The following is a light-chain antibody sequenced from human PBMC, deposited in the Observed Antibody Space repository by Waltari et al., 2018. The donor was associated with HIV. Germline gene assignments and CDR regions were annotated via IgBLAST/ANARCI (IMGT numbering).Light chain of an antibody. CDR1: QGIRSW. V-gene: IGKV1-12*01. Sequence: DIQMPQSPSSVSASVGDRETITCRASQGIRSWLARYQQRPGKAPKRLIYAASRLQSGVPTRFIGSGSGTEFTLTISSLQPEDFATYYCQQSNSFLWTFGQGTKVEIK. J-gene: IGKJ1*01. CDR2: AAS. CDR3: QQSNSFLWT.